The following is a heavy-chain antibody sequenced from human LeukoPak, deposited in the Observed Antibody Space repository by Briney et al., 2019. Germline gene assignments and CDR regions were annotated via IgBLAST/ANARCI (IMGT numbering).Heavy chain of an antibody. V-gene: IGHV1-18*01. CDR2: ISAYNGNT. CDR3: ARDDHYYGMDV. Sequence: ASVKVSCKASGGTFSSYAISWVRQAPGRGIEWMGWISAYNGNTNYAQKLQGRVTMTTDTSTSTAYMELRSLRSDDTAVYYCARDDHYYGMDVWGQGTTVTVSS. CDR1: GGTFSSYA. J-gene: IGHJ6*02.